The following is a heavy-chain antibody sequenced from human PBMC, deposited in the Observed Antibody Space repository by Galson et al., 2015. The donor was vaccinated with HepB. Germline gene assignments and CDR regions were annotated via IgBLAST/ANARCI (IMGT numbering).Heavy chain of an antibody. CDR2: VYYTGST. J-gene: IGHJ3*01. CDR1: GGSMNDYY. CDR3: ARVVGQWLIHDAFDL. Sequence: SETLSLTCTVSGGSMNDYYWTWIRQPPGKGLEWIGHVYYTGSTQYNPSLKSRVTISIDTSKNQFSLKLTSLTVADTAVYFCARVVGQWLIHDAFDLWGQGTLVTVSS. V-gene: IGHV4-59*01. D-gene: IGHD6-19*01.